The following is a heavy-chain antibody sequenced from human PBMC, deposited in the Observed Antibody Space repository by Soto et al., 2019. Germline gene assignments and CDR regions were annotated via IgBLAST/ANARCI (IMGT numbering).Heavy chain of an antibody. CDR2: ISGTGGNT. Sequence: PGGSLRLSCAASGFPFRYYAMSWVRQAPGKGLEWVSGISGTGGNTDYADSVRGRFTMSRDNSKNTLYLQLGSLRGDDTAVYYCAKGSQWYGGQYFQNWGQGTLVTVSS. J-gene: IGHJ1*01. V-gene: IGHV3-23*01. CDR3: AKGSQWYGGQYFQN. CDR1: GFPFRYYA. D-gene: IGHD3-10*01.